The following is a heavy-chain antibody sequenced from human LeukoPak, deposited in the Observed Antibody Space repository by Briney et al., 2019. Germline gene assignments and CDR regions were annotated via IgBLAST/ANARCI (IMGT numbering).Heavy chain of an antibody. J-gene: IGHJ6*02. CDR2: IIPILGIA. V-gene: IGHV1-69*04. Sequence: SVKASCKASGGTFSSYAISWVRQAPGQGLEWMGRIIPILGIANYAQKFQGRVTITADKSTSTAYMELSSLRSEDTAVYYCARVSPGYCSGGSCYAPYYYYGMDVWGQGTTVTVSS. CDR3: ARVSPGYCSGGSCYAPYYYYGMDV. D-gene: IGHD2-15*01. CDR1: GGTFSSYA.